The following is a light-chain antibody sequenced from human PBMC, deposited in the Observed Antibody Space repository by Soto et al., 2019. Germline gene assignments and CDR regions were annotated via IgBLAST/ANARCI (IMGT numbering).Light chain of an antibody. CDR3: QSFDSSLSGWV. V-gene: IGLV1-40*01. J-gene: IGLJ2*01. CDR1: SSNIGANYD. Sequence: QSVLTQPPSVSGAPGQRVTISCTGTSSNIGANYDVHWYQHLPGTAPKLLIYGDTRRPSGVPDRFSGSKSGTSASLAITGLQAKDEADYYCQSFDSSLSGWVFGGGTKVTVL. CDR2: GDT.